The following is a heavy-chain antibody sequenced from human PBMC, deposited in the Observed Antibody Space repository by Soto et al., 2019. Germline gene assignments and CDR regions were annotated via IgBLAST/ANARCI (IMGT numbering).Heavy chain of an antibody. D-gene: IGHD6-6*01. Sequence: GGSLRLSCAASGVTFSSYSMNWVRQAPGKGLEWVSSISSGSSYIYYADSVKGRFTISRDNAKNSLYLQMNSLRAEDTAVYYCAGIQLGYDAFDIWGQGTMVTVSS. CDR3: AGIQLGYDAFDI. J-gene: IGHJ3*02. CDR2: ISSGSSYI. V-gene: IGHV3-21*01. CDR1: GVTFSSYS.